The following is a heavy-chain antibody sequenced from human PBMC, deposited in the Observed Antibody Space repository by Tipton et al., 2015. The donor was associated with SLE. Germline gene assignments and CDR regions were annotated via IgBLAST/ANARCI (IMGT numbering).Heavy chain of an antibody. D-gene: IGHD3-16*01. CDR2: INPNSGGT. J-gene: IGHJ3*01. V-gene: IGHV1-2*06. CDR1: GYTFTGYY. CDR3: ARKNRREVDWGFLGN. Sequence: QSGAEVKKPGASVKVSCKASGYTFTGYYMHWVRQAPGQGLEWMGRINPNSGGTNYAQKFQGRVTMTRDTSISTAYMELSRLRSDDTAVYYGARKNRREVDWGFLGNWGQGTMVTVSS.